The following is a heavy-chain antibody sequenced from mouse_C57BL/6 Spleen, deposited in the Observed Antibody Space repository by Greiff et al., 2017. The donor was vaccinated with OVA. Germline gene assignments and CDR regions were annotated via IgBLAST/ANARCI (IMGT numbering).Heavy chain of an antibody. CDR1: GFTFSSYG. CDR2: ISSGGSYT. Sequence: EVKLQESGGDLVKPGGSLKLSCAASGFTFSSYGMSWVRQTPDKRLEWVATISSGGSYTYYPDSVKGRFTISRDNAKNTLYLQMSSLKSEDTAMYYCARQGNDYWFAYWGQGTLVTVSA. J-gene: IGHJ3*01. CDR3: ARQGNDYWFAY. V-gene: IGHV5-6*01. D-gene: IGHD2-4*01.